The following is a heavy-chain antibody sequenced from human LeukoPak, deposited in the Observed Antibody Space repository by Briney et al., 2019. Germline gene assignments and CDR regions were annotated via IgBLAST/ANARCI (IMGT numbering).Heavy chain of an antibody. V-gene: IGHV4-38-2*02. Sequence: SETLSLTCTVSGDSISSGYYWGWIRQPPGKGLEWIGSIHHSGSTYYNPSLKSRVTMSVDTSKNQFSLKLSSVTAADTAVYYCARAVGSGSFQTYYYYMDVWGKGTTVTISS. CDR2: IHHSGST. CDR1: GDSISSGYY. J-gene: IGHJ6*03. D-gene: IGHD3-10*01. CDR3: ARAVGSGSFQTYYYYMDV.